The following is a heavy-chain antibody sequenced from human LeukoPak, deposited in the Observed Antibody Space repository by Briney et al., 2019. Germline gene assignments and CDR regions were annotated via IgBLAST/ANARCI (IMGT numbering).Heavy chain of an antibody. D-gene: IGHD5-12*01. CDR2: ISSSGTTI. Sequence: GGSLRPSCAASGFTFSSYEMHWVRQAPGKGLEWVADISSSGTTIYYADSVKGRFTISRDNAKNSLYLQMNSLAEDTAVYYCARLLVATPGVYPWGQGSLVTVSS. V-gene: IGHV3-48*03. J-gene: IGHJ5*02. CDR3: ARLLVATPGVYP. CDR1: GFTFSSYE.